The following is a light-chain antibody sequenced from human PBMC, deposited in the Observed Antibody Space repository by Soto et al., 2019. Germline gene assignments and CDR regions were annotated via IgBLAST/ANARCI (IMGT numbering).Light chain of an antibody. J-gene: IGKJ4*01. CDR3: QQRANWPPRVT. CDR1: QSLDFY. V-gene: IGKV3-11*01. Sequence: DIVLTQSPATLSLSPGERATLSCRASQSLDFYLAWYQQKPGQAPRLLIYNASNRATGIPARFSGSGSGTDFTLTISSLEPEDFAVYYCQQRANWPPRVTFGGGTKVEIK. CDR2: NAS.